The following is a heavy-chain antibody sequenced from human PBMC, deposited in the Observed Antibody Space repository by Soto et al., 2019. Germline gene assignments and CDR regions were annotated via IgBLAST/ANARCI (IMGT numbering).Heavy chain of an antibody. CDR3: ATRLLCSGGSCYPDFDY. CDR1: GYTLTELS. CDR2: FDPEDGET. V-gene: IGHV1-24*01. Sequence: ASVKVSCKVSGYTLTELSMHWVRQAPGKGLEWMGGFDPEDGETIYAQKFQGRVTMTEDTSTDTAYMELSSLRSEDTAVYYCATRLLCSGGSCYPDFDYWGQGTLVTVSS. J-gene: IGHJ4*02. D-gene: IGHD2-15*01.